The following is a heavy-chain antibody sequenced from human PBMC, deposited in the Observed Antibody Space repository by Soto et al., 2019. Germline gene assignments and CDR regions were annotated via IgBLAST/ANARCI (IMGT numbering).Heavy chain of an antibody. V-gene: IGHV4-59*08. Sequence: PLEILSLTCTVSGGSISSYRWSWIRQPPGKGLEWIGYIYYSGSTNYNPSLKSRVTISVDTSKNQFSLKLSSVTAADTAVYYCASSIVATTSGLVVWGQGTLVTVSS. CDR3: ASSIVATTSGLVV. J-gene: IGHJ4*02. D-gene: IGHD5-12*01. CDR1: GGSISSYR. CDR2: IYYSGST.